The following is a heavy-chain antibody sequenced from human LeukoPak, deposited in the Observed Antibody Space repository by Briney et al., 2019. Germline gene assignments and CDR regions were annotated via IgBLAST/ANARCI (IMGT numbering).Heavy chain of an antibody. CDR1: GGSLGSSNYY. V-gene: IGHV4-39*01. Sequence: PSESLSLACTVAGGSLGSSNYYWGWLRQPPGKGLEWFGRIYYSGSTYYNPSLKSRGTISGDTSKNQFSLKLSSVTAADTAVYYCARQTYYYGSGMQTWGQGTLVTVSS. CDR3: ARQTYYYGSGMQT. CDR2: IYYSGST. D-gene: IGHD3-10*01. J-gene: IGHJ5*02.